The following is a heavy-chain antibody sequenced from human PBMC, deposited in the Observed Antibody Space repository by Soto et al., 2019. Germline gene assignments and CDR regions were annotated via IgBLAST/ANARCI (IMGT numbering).Heavy chain of an antibody. V-gene: IGHV1-18*01. CDR1: GYTFTSYV. J-gene: IGHJ6*04. CDR3: ARVVATVAGPYGMDV. CDR2: ISAYNGNT. Sequence: QVQLVQSGAEVKKPGASVKVSCRASGYTFTSYVISWVRQAPGQGLEWMGWISAYNGNTNFAQKLQGRVTMTTDTSTSTAYMEVRSLRSDDTAVYYCARVVATVAGPYGMDVWGEGTTVTVSS. D-gene: IGHD6-19*01.